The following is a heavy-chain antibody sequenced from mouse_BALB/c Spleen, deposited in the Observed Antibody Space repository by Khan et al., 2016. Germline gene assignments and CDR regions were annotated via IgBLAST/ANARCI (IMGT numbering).Heavy chain of an antibody. CDR1: GFSLTSYG. V-gene: IGHV2-9*02. CDR2: IWAGGST. Sequence: VQLQESGPGLVAPSQSLSITCTVSGFSLTSYGVHWVRQPPGKGLEWLGVIWAGGSTNYNSALMSRLSISKDNSKSQVFLKMNSLQTDDTAMYYCAREGADGNYAWCAYWGQGTLVTVSA. CDR3: AREGADGNYAWCAY. J-gene: IGHJ3*01. D-gene: IGHD2-1*01.